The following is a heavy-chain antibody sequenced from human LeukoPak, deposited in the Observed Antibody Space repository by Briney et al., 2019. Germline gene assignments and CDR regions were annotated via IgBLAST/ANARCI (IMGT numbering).Heavy chain of an antibody. J-gene: IGHJ4*02. Sequence: KPSETLSLTCAVYGGSFSGYYWSWIRQPPGKGLEWLGEINHSGSNNYNPSLKSRVTISVDTSKNQFSLKLSSVTAADTAVYYCASSPIVVVPAAVSLFDYWGQGTLVTVSS. D-gene: IGHD2-2*01. CDR3: ASSPIVVVPAAVSLFDY. CDR2: INHSGSN. CDR1: GGSFSGYY. V-gene: IGHV4-34*01.